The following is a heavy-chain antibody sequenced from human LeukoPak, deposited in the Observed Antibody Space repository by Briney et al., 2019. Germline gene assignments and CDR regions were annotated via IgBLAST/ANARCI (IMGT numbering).Heavy chain of an antibody. V-gene: IGHV5-51*01. J-gene: IGHJ4*02. CDR1: GYSFTSYW. Sequence: GESLKISCKGSGYSFTSYWIGWVRQMPGKGLEWMGIIYPGDSDTRYSPSFQGQVTISADKSISTAYLQWSSLKASDTAMYYCARRTFYDSSGYYYFDYWGQGTLATVSS. CDR2: IYPGDSDT. CDR3: ARRTFYDSSGYYYFDY. D-gene: IGHD3-22*01.